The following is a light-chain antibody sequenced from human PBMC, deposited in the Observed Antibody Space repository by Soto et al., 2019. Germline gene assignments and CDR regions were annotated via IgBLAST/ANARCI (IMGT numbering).Light chain of an antibody. V-gene: IGKV3-20*01. Sequence: EIVLTQSPATLSAFPGDRVTLSCRASQYINTRLAWYQHRTGQAPRILIYGASNRATGIPDRFSGSGSGTDLNLTISRLEPEDFAVYYCQQYTDLPRTFGQGTKVDIK. J-gene: IGKJ1*01. CDR1: QYINTR. CDR3: QQYTDLPRT. CDR2: GAS.